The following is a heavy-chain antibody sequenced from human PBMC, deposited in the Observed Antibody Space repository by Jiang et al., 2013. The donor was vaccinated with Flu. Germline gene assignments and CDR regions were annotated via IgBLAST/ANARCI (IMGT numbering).Heavy chain of an antibody. CDR2: ISAYNGNT. CDR3: ARGIWFGEPGDYYYGMDV. V-gene: IGHV1-18*01. D-gene: IGHD3-10*01. J-gene: IGHJ6*02. Sequence: GAEVKKPGASVKVSCKASGYTFTSYGISWVRQAPGQGLEWMGWISAYNGNTNYAQKLQGRVTMTTDTSTSTAYMELRSLRSDDTAVYYCARGIWFGEPGDYYYGMDVWGQGTTVTVSS. CDR1: GYTFTSYG.